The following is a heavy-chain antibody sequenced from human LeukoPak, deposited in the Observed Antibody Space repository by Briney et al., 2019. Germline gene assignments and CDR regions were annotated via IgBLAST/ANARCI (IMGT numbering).Heavy chain of an antibody. V-gene: IGHV5-51*01. J-gene: IGHJ3*02. CDR1: GYSFISYW. CDR2: IYPGDSDT. D-gene: IGHD2-2*01. Sequence: LGESLKISCKGSGYSFISYWIGWVRQMPGKGLEWMGIIYPGDSDTRYSPSFQGQVTISADKSINTAYLQWSSLKASDTAMYYCARVRGTSWHDAFDIWGQGTMVTVSS. CDR3: ARVRGTSWHDAFDI.